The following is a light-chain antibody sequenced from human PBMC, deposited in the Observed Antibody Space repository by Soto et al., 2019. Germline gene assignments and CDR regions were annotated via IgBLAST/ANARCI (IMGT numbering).Light chain of an antibody. CDR3: QNYNSAPPEP. J-gene: IGKJ3*01. V-gene: IGKV1-27*01. Sequence: DIQMTQSPSSLSASVGDRVTITCRASQGISNYLAWYQQKPWKVPKLLIYAASTLQSGVPSRFSGSGSGTDFTLTISSLQPEDVATYYCQNYNSAPPEPFGPGTKVDIK. CDR1: QGISNY. CDR2: AAS.